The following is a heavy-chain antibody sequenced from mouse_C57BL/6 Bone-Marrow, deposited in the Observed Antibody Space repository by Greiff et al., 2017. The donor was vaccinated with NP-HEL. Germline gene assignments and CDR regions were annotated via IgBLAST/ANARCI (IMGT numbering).Heavy chain of an antibody. CDR3: ARSPITTVVKYYAMDY. CDR2: IDPNSGGT. D-gene: IGHD1-1*01. Sequence: QVQLQQSGAELVKPGASVKLSCKASGYTFTSYWMHWVKQRPGRGLEWIGRIDPNSGGTKYNEKFKSKATLTVDKPSSTAYMQLSSLTSEDSAVYYCARSPITTVVKYYAMDYWGQGTSVTVSS. CDR1: GYTFTSYW. V-gene: IGHV1-72*01. J-gene: IGHJ4*01.